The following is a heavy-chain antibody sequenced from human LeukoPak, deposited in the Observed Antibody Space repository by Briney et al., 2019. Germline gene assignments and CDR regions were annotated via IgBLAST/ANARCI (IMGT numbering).Heavy chain of an antibody. D-gene: IGHD6-19*01. V-gene: IGHV3-7*01. Sequence: PGGSLRLSCAAPGFTSSSYWMSWVRQAPGKGLEWVANIKQDGSEKYYVDSVKGRFTISRDNAKNSLYLQMNSLRAEDTAVYYCASQEQWLDHFDYWGQGTLVTVSS. CDR2: IKQDGSEK. CDR3: ASQEQWLDHFDY. CDR1: GFTSSSYW. J-gene: IGHJ4*02.